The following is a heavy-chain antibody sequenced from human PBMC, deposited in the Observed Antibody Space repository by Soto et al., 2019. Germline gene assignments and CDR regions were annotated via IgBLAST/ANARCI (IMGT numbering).Heavy chain of an antibody. V-gene: IGHV3-33*06. CDR3: AKGDTSDPLHF. Sequence: QVQLVESGGGVVQPGRSLRLSCAVSGLTFGNYGMHWVRQAPGKGLEWVAVIWYDGSNKYYADSVKGRFTISRDNSKNTLYLQMNSLRVDDTAVYYCAKGDTSDPLHFWGQGTLVTVSS. J-gene: IGHJ4*02. CDR1: GLTFGNYG. CDR2: IWYDGSNK. D-gene: IGHD2-2*01.